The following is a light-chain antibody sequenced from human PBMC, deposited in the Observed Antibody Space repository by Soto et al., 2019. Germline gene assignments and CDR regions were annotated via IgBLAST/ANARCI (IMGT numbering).Light chain of an antibody. CDR2: KVS. J-gene: IGKJ5*01. Sequence: VMTQNPLSSAVTLGQPASISCRSSQSLVHSDGNTYLSWFRQRPGQSPRRLIYKVSNREAGVPDRFSGSGSGTDFTLKISRVEAEDVGLYCCMQGSHWPPITFGQGTRLEIK. V-gene: IGKV2-30*02. CDR3: MQGSHWPPIT. CDR1: QSLVHSDGNTY.